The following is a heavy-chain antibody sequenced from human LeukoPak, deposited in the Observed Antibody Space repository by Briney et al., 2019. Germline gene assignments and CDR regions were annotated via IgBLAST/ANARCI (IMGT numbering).Heavy chain of an antibody. CDR3: AKRASGSGTSLYYFDY. D-gene: IGHD3-10*01. Sequence: GGSLRLSCAASGFTFRSFGMQWVRQAPGKGLEWVSAISGSGGSTYYADSVKGRFTISRDNSKNTLYLQMNSLRAEDTAVYYCAKRASGSGTSLYYFDYWGQGTLVTVSS. J-gene: IGHJ4*02. CDR1: GFTFRSFG. V-gene: IGHV3-23*01. CDR2: ISGSGGST.